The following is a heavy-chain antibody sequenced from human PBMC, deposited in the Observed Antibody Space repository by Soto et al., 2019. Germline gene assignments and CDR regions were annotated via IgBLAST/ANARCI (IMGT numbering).Heavy chain of an antibody. Sequence: QVQLVQSGAEVKKPGSSVKVSCKASGGTFSSYAISWVRQAPGQGLEWMGGIIPIFGTANYAQKFQGRVTITADEATSTAYMEMSSLSSEETAVYYCARESGTAMVTAYWGQGTLVTVAS. CDR2: IIPIFGTA. CDR3: ARESGTAMVTAY. J-gene: IGHJ4*02. V-gene: IGHV1-69*12. D-gene: IGHD5-18*01. CDR1: GGTFSSYA.